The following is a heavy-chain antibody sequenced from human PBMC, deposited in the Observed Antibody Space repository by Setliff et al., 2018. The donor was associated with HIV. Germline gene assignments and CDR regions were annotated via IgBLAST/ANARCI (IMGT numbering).Heavy chain of an antibody. Sequence: SETMSLTCSVSGASIASHNWSWIRQAAGKGLEWIGRIYTRGNTNYNPSLRSRVTMSVDTSKNQFSLKVTSVTAADTAVYYCTRDLCGDDYYYNNMDVWGKGTTVTVSS. D-gene: IGHD2-21*02. CDR2: IYTRGNT. J-gene: IGHJ6*03. CDR3: TRDLCGDDYYYNNMDV. V-gene: IGHV4-4*07. CDR1: GASIASHN.